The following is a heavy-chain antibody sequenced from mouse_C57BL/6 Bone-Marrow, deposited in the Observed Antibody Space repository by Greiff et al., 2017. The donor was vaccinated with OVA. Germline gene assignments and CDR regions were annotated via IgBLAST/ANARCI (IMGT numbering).Heavy chain of an antibody. Sequence: VQLQQSVAELVRPGASVTLSCKASGYTFTDYEMHWVKQTPVHGLEWIGAIDPETGGTAYNQKFKGKAILTADKSSTTAYMELRSLTSEDSAVYDCTRGYSNYYSIDYWGQGTSVTVSS. CDR3: TRGYSNYYSIDY. J-gene: IGHJ4*01. CDR2: IDPETGGT. D-gene: IGHD2-5*01. V-gene: IGHV1-15*01. CDR1: GYTFTDYE.